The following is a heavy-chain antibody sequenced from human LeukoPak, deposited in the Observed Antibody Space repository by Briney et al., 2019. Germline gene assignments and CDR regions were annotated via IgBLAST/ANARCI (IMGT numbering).Heavy chain of an antibody. CDR2: ISGSGGST. J-gene: IGHJ4*02. CDR1: GFTFSSYA. V-gene: IGHV3-23*01. Sequence: PGGSLRLSCAASGFTFSSYAMSWVRQAPGKGLEWVSAISGSGGSTYYADSVKGRFTISRDNSKNTLYLQMNSLRAEDMAVYYCAKYTGYSSGWYAYWGQGTLVTVSS. CDR3: AKYTGYSSGWYAY. D-gene: IGHD6-19*01.